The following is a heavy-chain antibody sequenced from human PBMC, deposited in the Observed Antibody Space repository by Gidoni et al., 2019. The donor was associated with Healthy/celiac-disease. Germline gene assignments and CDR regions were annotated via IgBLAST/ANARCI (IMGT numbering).Heavy chain of an antibody. CDR3: ARAGLEIYGDYRPDAFDI. Sequence: QVQLQESGPGLVKPSDTLSLTCTASGGSISSYYWSWIRQPPGKGLEWIGYIYYSGSTNYNPSLKSRVTISVDTSKNQFSLKLSSVTAADPAVYYWARAGLEIYGDYRPDAFDIWGQGTMVTVSS. CDR1: GGSISSYY. D-gene: IGHD4-17*01. J-gene: IGHJ3*02. CDR2: IYYSGST. V-gene: IGHV4-59*01.